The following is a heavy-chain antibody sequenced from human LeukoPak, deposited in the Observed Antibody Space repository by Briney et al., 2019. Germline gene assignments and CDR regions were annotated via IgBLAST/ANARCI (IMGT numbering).Heavy chain of an antibody. V-gene: IGHV1-3*01. J-gene: IGHJ4*02. CDR1: GYTFTSYA. Sequence: ASVKVSCTASGYTFTSYAMHWVRQAPGQRLEWMGWINAGNGNTKYSQKFQGRVTITRDTSASTAYMELSSLRSEDTAVYYCAREDSSGYYPTDYWDQGTLVTVSS. CDR2: INAGNGNT. D-gene: IGHD3-22*01. CDR3: AREDSSGYYPTDY.